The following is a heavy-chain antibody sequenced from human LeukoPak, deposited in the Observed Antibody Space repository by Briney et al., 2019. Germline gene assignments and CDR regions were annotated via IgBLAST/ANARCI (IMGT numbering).Heavy chain of an antibody. CDR1: GYTFTSYG. D-gene: IGHD2-2*02. Sequence: ASVKVSCKASGYTFTSYGISWVRQAPGQGLEWMGWISAYSGNTNYAQKLQGRVTMTTDTSTSTAYMELRSLRSDDTAVYYCARDDCSSTSCYTPPFDYWGQGTLVTVSS. J-gene: IGHJ4*02. CDR3: ARDDCSSTSCYTPPFDY. CDR2: ISAYSGNT. V-gene: IGHV1-18*01.